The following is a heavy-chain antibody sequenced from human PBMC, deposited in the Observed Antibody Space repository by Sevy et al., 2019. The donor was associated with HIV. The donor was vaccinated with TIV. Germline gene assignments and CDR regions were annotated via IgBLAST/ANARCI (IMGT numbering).Heavy chain of an antibody. CDR1: GYTFSDSGYY. D-gene: IGHD3-3*01. V-gene: IGHV1-2*02. Sequence: ASVKVSCKASGYTFSDSGYYVHWVRQAPGQGLEWMGWINPKSGATNYEQKFQGRVTMTRDTSVSTANMELNRLTSDYTAVYYCARESYDFWTGPVDYDYGMDVWGQGSTVTVSS. J-gene: IGHJ6*02. CDR3: ARESYDFWTGPVDYDYGMDV. CDR2: INPKSGAT.